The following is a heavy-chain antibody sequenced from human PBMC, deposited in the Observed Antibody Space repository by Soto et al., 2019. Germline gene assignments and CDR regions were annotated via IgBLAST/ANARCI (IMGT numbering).Heavy chain of an antibody. CDR1: GYTFTSSG. CDR3: ARAFFYQGSDSRGYSFAAFDF. Sequence: GASVKVSCKASGYTFTSSGMSWVRQAPGQGLEGMGWISAHTGSSEYAQRFQGRVTMTTDRSTSTAYMELRSLRSYDTAVYYCARAFFYQGSDSRGYSFAAFDFWGPGTLVTVSS. V-gene: IGHV1-18*01. CDR2: ISAHTGSS. D-gene: IGHD3-22*01. J-gene: IGHJ3*01.